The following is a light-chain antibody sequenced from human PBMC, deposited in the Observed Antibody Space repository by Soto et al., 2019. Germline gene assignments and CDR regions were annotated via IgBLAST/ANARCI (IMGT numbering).Light chain of an antibody. J-gene: IGKJ1*01. CDR3: QQCGSSGT. CDR2: GAS. V-gene: IGKV3-20*01. Sequence: EFVLTQSPGTLALSPGERATLSCRASQSVSNNYLAWYQQKPDHAPLLLIYGASSGATSIPDRCRGGGSGTYFTLTISRLDHEYAVVYYWQQCGSSGTFGQGTKVDIK. CDR1: QSVSNNY.